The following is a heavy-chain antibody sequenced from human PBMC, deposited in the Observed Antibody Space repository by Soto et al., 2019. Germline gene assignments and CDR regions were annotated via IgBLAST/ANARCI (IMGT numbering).Heavy chain of an antibody. CDR1: GDSITSYN. Sequence: TSETLSLTCTVSGDSITSYNWDWLRQPPGKGLEWIGSVYSSGSTYYNPSLKSRVTISVDTSKNQFSLKLSSVTAADTAVYYCARPPLGGAWGQGTLVTVS. CDR2: VYSSGST. V-gene: IGHV4-4*08. D-gene: IGHD3-16*01. J-gene: IGHJ5*02. CDR3: ARPPLGGA.